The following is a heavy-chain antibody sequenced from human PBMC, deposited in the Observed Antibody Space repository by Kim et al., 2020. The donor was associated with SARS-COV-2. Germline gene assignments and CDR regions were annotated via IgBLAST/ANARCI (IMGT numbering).Heavy chain of an antibody. Sequence: TYYTPSLKRRVTISVDTSKNQFSLKLSSVTAADTAVYYCASRDELLSFDYWGQGTLVTVSS. J-gene: IGHJ4*02. D-gene: IGHD2-2*01. V-gene: IGHV4-30-2*05. CDR2: T. CDR3: ASRDELLSFDY.